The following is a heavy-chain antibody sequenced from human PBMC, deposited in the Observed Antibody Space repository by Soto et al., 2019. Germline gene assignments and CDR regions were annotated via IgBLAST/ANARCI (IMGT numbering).Heavy chain of an antibody. V-gene: IGHV1-2*04. CDR1: GYTFTGYY. J-gene: IGHJ5*02. Sequence: QVQLVQSGAEVQKPGASVKVSCKASGYTFTGYYMHWVRQATGQGLEWMGWINPNSGGTNYAQKCQGWVTMTRDTSRSTAYMELSRLRSDDTAVYYCARGAVVVVAANVNWFDPWGQGTLVTVSS. CDR3: ARGAVVVVAANVNWFDP. D-gene: IGHD2-15*01. CDR2: INPNSGGT.